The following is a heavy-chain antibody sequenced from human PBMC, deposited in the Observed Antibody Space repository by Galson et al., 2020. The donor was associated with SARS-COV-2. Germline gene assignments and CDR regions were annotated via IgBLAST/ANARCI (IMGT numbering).Heavy chain of an antibody. V-gene: IGHV3-30*01. CDR1: GFTFSSYA. Sequence: GESLKISCAASGFTFSSYAMHWVRQAPGKGLEWVAVISYDGSNKYYADSVKGRFTISRDNSKNTLYVQMNSLRAEDTAVYYCARDPRVVVAADIPWYYMDVWGKGTTVTVSS. CDR2: ISYDGSNK. D-gene: IGHD2-15*01. CDR3: ARDPRVVVAADIPWYYMDV. J-gene: IGHJ6*03.